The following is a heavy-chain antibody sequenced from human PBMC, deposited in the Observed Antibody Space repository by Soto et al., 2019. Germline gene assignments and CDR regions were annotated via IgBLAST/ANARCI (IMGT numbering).Heavy chain of an antibody. CDR2: INAGNGDT. CDR3: AKAEGLLRILALLFLFHH. D-gene: IGHD3-3*01. Sequence: QVPFVQSGAAVRKPGASVTVSCQASGDTFNTHAIPWLRQAAGQRLEWMGWINAGNGDTKYSQKFQGRVTMTRDPSATTTYTELASLTSEDTAVYYGAKAEGLLRILALLFLFHHWGQATLVTVSS. J-gene: IGHJ4*02. V-gene: IGHV1-3*01. CDR1: GDTFNTHA.